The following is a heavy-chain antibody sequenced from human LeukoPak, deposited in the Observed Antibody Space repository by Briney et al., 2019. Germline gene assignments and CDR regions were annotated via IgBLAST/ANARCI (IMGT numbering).Heavy chain of an antibody. Sequence: PGGSLRLSCAASGFTFSVYAMSWVRQAPGKGLEWVSAISGSGGSTYYADSVKGRFTISRDNSKNTLYLQVNSLRAEDTAVYYCAKGGCVGTSCYRRAFDIWGQGTMVTVSS. V-gene: IGHV3-23*01. D-gene: IGHD2-2*01. CDR1: GFTFSVYA. CDR2: ISGSGGST. CDR3: AKGGCVGTSCYRRAFDI. J-gene: IGHJ3*02.